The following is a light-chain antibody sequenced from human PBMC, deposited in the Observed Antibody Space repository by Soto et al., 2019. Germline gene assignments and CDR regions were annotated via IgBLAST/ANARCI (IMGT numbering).Light chain of an antibody. V-gene: IGKV3-20*01. CDR1: QSVDSY. J-gene: IGKJ1*01. Sequence: EIVLTQSPASLSLSPGERPTLSCRASQSVDSYLVWYQQTAGQAPMLLIFGASNRATGIPDRFSGSGSGTDFTLTISRLEPEDFAVYYCQQYAGSPQTFGQGTKV. CDR2: GAS. CDR3: QQYAGSPQT.